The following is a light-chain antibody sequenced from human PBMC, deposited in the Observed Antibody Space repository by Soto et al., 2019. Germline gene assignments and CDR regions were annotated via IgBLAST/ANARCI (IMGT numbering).Light chain of an antibody. Sequence: DIQMTQSPSSLSSSVGDRVTITCGASQSISSYLTWYQHQPGKAPKLLIYAASSLQSGVPSRFSGSGSGTDFTLTISSLKPEDFATYFCQQSYSTPWTFGQGTKVDIK. CDR2: AAS. V-gene: IGKV1-39*01. CDR1: QSISSY. J-gene: IGKJ1*01. CDR3: QQSYSTPWT.